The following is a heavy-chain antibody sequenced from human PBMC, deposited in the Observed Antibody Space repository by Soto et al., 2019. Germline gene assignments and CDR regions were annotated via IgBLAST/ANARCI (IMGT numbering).Heavy chain of an antibody. CDR1: GFSFSSYW. CDR2: INQDATRQ. D-gene: IGHD3-10*01. V-gene: IGHV3-7*03. Sequence: GGSLRLSCAASGFSFSSYWMSWVRQAPGRGLEWVANINQDATRQSYVDSVEGQFSISRDNAKNSLYLQMNGLRVEDTAVYYCAKVGLFDGNKPITFEFWGQGTVVTVSS. CDR3: AKVGLFDGNKPITFEF. J-gene: IGHJ4*02.